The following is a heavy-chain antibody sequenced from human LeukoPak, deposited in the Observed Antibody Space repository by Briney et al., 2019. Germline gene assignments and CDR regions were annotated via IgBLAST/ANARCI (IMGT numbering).Heavy chain of an antibody. CDR1: GFTFSDYY. J-gene: IGHJ4*02. CDR2: ISSSGNTT. CDR3: ARRAGAYSHPYDY. Sequence: KPGGSLRLSCAASGFTFSDYYMSWIRQAPGKGLECVSYISSSGNTTYHADSAKGRFTISRDNSKNTLYLQMNSLRAEDTAVYYCARRAGAYSHPYDYWGQGTLVTVSS. V-gene: IGHV3-11*01. D-gene: IGHD4/OR15-4a*01.